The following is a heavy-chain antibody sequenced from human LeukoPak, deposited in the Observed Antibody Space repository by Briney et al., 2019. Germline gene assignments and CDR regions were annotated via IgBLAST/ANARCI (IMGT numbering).Heavy chain of an antibody. CDR1: GYTFTGYY. V-gene: IGHV1-2*02. Sequence: ASVKVSFKASGYTFTGYYMHWVRQAPGQGLEWMGWINPNGGGTNYAQKFQGRVTMTRDTSISTAYMELSRLRSDDTAVYYCAREVSYGAGFDYWGQGTLVTVSS. CDR2: INPNGGGT. D-gene: IGHD3-10*01. CDR3: AREVSYGAGFDY. J-gene: IGHJ4*02.